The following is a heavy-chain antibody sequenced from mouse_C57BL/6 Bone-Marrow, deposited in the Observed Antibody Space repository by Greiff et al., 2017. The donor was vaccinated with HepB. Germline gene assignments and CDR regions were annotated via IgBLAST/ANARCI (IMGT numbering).Heavy chain of an antibody. D-gene: IGHD1-1*01. Sequence: EVKLVESGGGLAQPGGSLKLSCAASGFTFSDYYMYWVRQTPEKRLEWVAYISNGGGSTYYPDTVKGRFTISRDNAKNTLYLQMSRLKSEDTAMYYCARRITTVVATDYYAMDYWGQGTSVTVSS. J-gene: IGHJ4*01. V-gene: IGHV5-12*01. CDR2: ISNGGGST. CDR1: GFTFSDYY. CDR3: ARRITTVVATDYYAMDY.